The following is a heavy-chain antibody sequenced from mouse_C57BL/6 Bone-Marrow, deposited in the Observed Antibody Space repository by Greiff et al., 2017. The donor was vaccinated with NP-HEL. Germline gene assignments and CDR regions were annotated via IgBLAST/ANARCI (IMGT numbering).Heavy chain of an antibody. CDR2: ISSGGSYT. Sequence: EVQVVESGGDLVKPGGSLKLSCAASGFTFSSYGMSWVRQTPDKRLEWVATISSGGSYTYYPDSVKGRFTISRDNAKNTLYLQMRSLKSEDTAMYYCARTPRITTVVSFDYWGQGTTLTVSS. D-gene: IGHD1-1*01. V-gene: IGHV5-6*01. CDR1: GFTFSSYG. CDR3: ARTPRITTVVSFDY. J-gene: IGHJ2*01.